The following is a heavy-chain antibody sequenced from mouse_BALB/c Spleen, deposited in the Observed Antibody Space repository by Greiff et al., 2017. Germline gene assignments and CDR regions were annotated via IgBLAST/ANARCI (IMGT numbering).Heavy chain of an antibody. CDR1: GYTFTDYY. V-gene: IGHV1-84*02. D-gene: IGHD2-2*01. CDR2: IYPGSGNT. Sequence: LVESGPELVKPGASVKISCKASGYTFTDYYINWVKQKPGQGLEWIGWIYPGSGNTKYNEKFKGKATLTVDTSSSTAYMQLSSLTSEDTAVYFCARGGTGYDVGAMDYWGQGTSVTVSS. CDR3: ARGGTGYDVGAMDY. J-gene: IGHJ4*01.